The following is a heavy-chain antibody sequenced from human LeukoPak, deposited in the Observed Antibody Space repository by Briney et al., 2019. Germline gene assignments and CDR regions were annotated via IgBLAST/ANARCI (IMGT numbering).Heavy chain of an antibody. J-gene: IGHJ3*02. Sequence: ASVKVSCKASGYTFTSHGISWVRQAPGQGLEWMGWISAYNGNTNYAQKLQGRVTMTTDTSTSTAYMELRSLRSDDTAVYYCARRGRVGATRNAFDIWGQGTMVTVSS. V-gene: IGHV1-18*01. D-gene: IGHD1-26*01. CDR3: ARRGRVGATRNAFDI. CDR1: GYTFTSHG. CDR2: ISAYNGNT.